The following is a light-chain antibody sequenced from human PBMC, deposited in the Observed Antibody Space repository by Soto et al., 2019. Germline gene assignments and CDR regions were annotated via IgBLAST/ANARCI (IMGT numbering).Light chain of an antibody. J-gene: IGLJ1*01. CDR1: SSDIGTYNF. V-gene: IGLV2-14*01. CDR2: DVG. Sequence: QSALTQPASVSGSPGQSITISCTGTSSDIGTYNFVSWYQVHPGRAPKLIIHDVGDRPSGVSNRFSVSKSSNTASLTISGLQPEDEDDYYCSSYRSTTTVFGTGTKLTVL. CDR3: SSYRSTTTV.